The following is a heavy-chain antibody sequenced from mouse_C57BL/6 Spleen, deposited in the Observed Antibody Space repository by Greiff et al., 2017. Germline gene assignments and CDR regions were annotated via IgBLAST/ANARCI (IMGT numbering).Heavy chain of an antibody. J-gene: IGHJ2*01. Sequence: EVQRVESGPGMVQPSQSLSLTCTVTGYSITSGYDWHWIRHFPGNKLEWMGYISYSGSTNYNPSLKSRISITHDTSKNHFFLKLNSVTTEDTATYYCARGHYGSFDYWGQGTTLTVSS. CDR1: GYSITSGYD. CDR2: ISYSGST. D-gene: IGHD1-1*01. CDR3: ARGHYGSFDY. V-gene: IGHV3-1*01.